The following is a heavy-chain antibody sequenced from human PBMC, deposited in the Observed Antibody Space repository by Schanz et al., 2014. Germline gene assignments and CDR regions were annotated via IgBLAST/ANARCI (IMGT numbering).Heavy chain of an antibody. CDR3: ARGGRDGIRASNYFDS. J-gene: IGHJ4*02. Sequence: EVRLVESGGGLVQPGGSLRLSCVASGFNFYTSAMTWVRQAPGKGLEWVSAISGSGGSTYYADSVKGRFSVSGDNSKNTLYFQLNSLRAEDTAVYYCARGGRDGIRASNYFDSWGQGTLVTVSS. D-gene: IGHD3-10*01. CDR1: GFNFYTSA. CDR2: ISGSGGST. V-gene: IGHV3-23*04.